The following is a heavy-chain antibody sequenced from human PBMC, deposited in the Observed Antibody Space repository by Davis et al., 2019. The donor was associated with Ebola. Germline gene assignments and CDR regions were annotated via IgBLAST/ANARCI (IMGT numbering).Heavy chain of an antibody. Sequence: PGGSLRLSCAPSPFSFLRYDMHWVRQATGKGLEWVSAIGTAGDTYYPGSVKGRFTISRENAKNSLYLQMNSLRAEDTAVYYCARQGSSGGSWNAYYYYGMDVWGQGKTVTVSS. J-gene: IGHJ6*01. D-gene: IGHD2-15*01. CDR2: IGTAGDT. V-gene: IGHV3-13*01. CDR1: PFSFLRYD. CDR3: ARQGSSGGSWNAYYYYGMDV.